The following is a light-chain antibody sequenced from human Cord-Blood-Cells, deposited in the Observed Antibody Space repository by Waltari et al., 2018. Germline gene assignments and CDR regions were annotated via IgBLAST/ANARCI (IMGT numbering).Light chain of an antibody. CDR1: SSNIGAGYD. V-gene: IGLV1-40*01. CDR3: QSYDSSLSQV. J-gene: IGLJ1*01. CDR2: GNS. Sequence: QSVLTQPPSVSGAPGQRLTISCTGSSSNIGAGYDVHWYQQLPGTAPKLLIYGNSNRPSGVPDRFSGSKSGTSASLAITGLQAEDEADYYCQSYDSSLSQVFGTGTKVTVL.